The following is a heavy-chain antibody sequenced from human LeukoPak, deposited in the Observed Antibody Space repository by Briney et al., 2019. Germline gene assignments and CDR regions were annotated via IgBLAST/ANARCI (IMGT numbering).Heavy chain of an antibody. CDR2: INAYNGNT. CDR3: ASISGSYNTWFDP. CDR1: GYTFTSSG. D-gene: IGHD1-26*01. V-gene: IGHV1-18*01. Sequence: ASVKVSCKASGYTFTSSGISWVRQAPGQGLEWMGWINAYNGNTNYAQKLQGRVTMTTDTSTSTAYMERRSLRSDDTDVYYCASISGSYNTWFDPWGQGTLVTVSS. J-gene: IGHJ5*02.